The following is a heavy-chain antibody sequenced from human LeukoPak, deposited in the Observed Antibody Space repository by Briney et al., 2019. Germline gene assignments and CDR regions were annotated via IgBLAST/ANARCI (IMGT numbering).Heavy chain of an antibody. J-gene: IGHJ6*02. CDR3: VRESYCYGMDV. Sequence: KPSETLSLTCTVSGGSINTYYWSWIRQPPGKGLEWIGYIYNSGSINYNPSLKSRVTISEDTSKNQFSLKMSSVTAADTAVYYCVRESYCYGMDVWGQGTTVTVSS. V-gene: IGHV4-59*01. CDR2: IYNSGSI. CDR1: GGSINTYY.